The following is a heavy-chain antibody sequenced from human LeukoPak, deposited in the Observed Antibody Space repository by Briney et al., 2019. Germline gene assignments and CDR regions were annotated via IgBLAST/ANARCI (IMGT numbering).Heavy chain of an antibody. D-gene: IGHD3-10*01. V-gene: IGHV3-30*04. J-gene: IGHJ4*02. CDR2: ISYDGSNK. Sequence: GGSLRLSCAASRFTFSSFVMHWVRQAPGKGLEWVALISYDGSNKYYADSVKGRFTISRDNSKNTLYLQMNSLRAEDTAVYYCARRGWFGELFPANYWGQGTLVTVSS. CDR3: ARRGWFGELFPANY. CDR1: RFTFSSFV.